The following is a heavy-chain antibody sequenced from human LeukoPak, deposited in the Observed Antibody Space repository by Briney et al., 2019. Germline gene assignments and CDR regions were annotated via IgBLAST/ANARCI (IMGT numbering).Heavy chain of an antibody. CDR2: INHSGST. D-gene: IGHD2-15*01. V-gene: IGHV4-34*01. J-gene: IGHJ5*02. CDR3: ARGRTAYCSGGSCYLRNWFDP. CDR1: GGSFSGYY. Sequence: SETLSLTCAVYGGSFSGYYWSWIRQPPGKGLEWIGEINHSGSTNYNPSLKSRVTISVDTSKNQFSLKLSSVTAADTAVYYCARGRTAYCSGGSCYLRNWFDPWGQGTLVTVSS.